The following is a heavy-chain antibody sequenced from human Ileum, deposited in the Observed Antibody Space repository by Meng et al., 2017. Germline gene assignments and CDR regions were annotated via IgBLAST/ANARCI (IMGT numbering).Heavy chain of an antibody. CDR1: GYTFSSLD. J-gene: IGHJ4*02. D-gene: IGHD5-18*01. Sequence: QVQLVQSGAEVKKPGASVKVSCNASGYTFSSLDINWVRQAPGQGLEWMGWMSPRSDDTGYAQKFQGRVTMTRDTSISTAYMELSSLTSEDTAIYYCARGVTAGLDYWGQGTLVTVSS. CDR3: ARGVTAGLDY. CDR2: MSPRSDDT. V-gene: IGHV1-8*01.